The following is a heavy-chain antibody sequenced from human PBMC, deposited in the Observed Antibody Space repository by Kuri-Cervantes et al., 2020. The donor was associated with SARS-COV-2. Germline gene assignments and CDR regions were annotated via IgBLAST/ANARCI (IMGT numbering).Heavy chain of an antibody. Sequence: SVKVSCKASGGTLSSYAISWVRQAPGQGLEWMGGIIPIFGTANYAQKFQGRVTITADESTSTAYMELSSLRSEDTAVYYCARAYYYDSSGYYPGDYWGQGTLVTVSS. D-gene: IGHD3-22*01. J-gene: IGHJ4*02. V-gene: IGHV1-69*13. CDR1: GGTLSSYA. CDR3: ARAYYYDSSGYYPGDY. CDR2: IIPIFGTA.